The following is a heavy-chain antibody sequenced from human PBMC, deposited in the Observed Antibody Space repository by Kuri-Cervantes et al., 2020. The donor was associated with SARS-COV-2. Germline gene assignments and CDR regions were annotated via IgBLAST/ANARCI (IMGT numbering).Heavy chain of an antibody. D-gene: IGHD7-27*01. J-gene: IGHJ4*02. CDR1: GGTFSSYA. Sequence: ASVKVSCKASGGTFSSYAISWVRQAPGQGPEWMGWISAYNAYTDYAQKFKGRVTMTTDTTTSTAYMELRRLTSDDTAIYYCAGSVTGDLGDYWGQGTLVTVSS. CDR3: AGSVTGDLGDY. V-gene: IGHV1-18*01. CDR2: ISAYNAYT.